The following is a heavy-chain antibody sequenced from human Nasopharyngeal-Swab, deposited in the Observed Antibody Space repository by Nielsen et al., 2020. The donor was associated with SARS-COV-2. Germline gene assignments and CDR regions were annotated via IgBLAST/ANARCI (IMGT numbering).Heavy chain of an antibody. CDR3: AGASGSGSFDY. CDR2: ISYDGSNK. V-gene: IGHV3-30*04. D-gene: IGHD3-10*01. Sequence: GESLKISCAASGFTFSSYAMHWVRQAPGKGLEWVAVISYDGSNKYYADSVKGRFTISRDNSKNTLYLQMNSLRAEDTAVYYCAGASGSGSFDYWGQGTLVTVSS. J-gene: IGHJ4*02. CDR1: GFTFSSYA.